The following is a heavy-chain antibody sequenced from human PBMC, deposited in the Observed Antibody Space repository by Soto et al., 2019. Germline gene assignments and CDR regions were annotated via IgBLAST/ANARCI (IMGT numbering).Heavy chain of an antibody. J-gene: IGHJ4*02. CDR3: ARDRDGDYGKFDY. Sequence: QVQLVESGGGVVQPGRSLRLSCAASGFTFSSYAMHWVRQAPGKGLEWVAVISYDGSNKYYADSVKGRFTISRDNSKNTLYLQMNSLRAEDTAVYYCARDRDGDYGKFDYWGQGTLVTVSS. D-gene: IGHD4-17*01. CDR1: GFTFSSYA. CDR2: ISYDGSNK. V-gene: IGHV3-30-3*01.